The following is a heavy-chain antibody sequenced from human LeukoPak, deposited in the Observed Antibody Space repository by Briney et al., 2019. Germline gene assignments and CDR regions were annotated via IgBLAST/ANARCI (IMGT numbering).Heavy chain of an antibody. J-gene: IGHJ4*02. Sequence: PSETLSLTCTVSGGSISSYYWSWIRQPAGKGLEWIGRIYTSGSTNYSPSLKGRVTMSVDTPKNQFSLKLSSVTAADTAVYYCARGYNWNYDSNFDYWDQGTLVTVSS. D-gene: IGHD1-7*01. CDR3: ARGYNWNYDSNFDY. CDR1: GGSISSYY. V-gene: IGHV4-4*07. CDR2: IYTSGST.